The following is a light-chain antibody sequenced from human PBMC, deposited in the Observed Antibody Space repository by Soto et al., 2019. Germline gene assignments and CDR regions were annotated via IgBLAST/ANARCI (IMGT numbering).Light chain of an antibody. CDR2: DNS. CDR3: GTWDTSLSAVL. Sequence: QSVLTQPPSVSAAPGQKVTISCSGSSSNIGNNYVSWYQQLPGTAPKLLIYDNSMRPSGIPDRFSGSKSGTSATLGIAGLQTGDEADYYCGTWDTSLSAVLFGGGTKVTVL. CDR1: SSNIGNNY. J-gene: IGLJ2*01. V-gene: IGLV1-51*01.